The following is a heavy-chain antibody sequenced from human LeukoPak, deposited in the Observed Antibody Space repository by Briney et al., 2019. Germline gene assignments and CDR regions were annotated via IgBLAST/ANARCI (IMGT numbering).Heavy chain of an antibody. J-gene: IGHJ5*02. D-gene: IGHD1-26*01. CDR2: IHSNGYT. CDR3: TKREGPMSGSYDYFDP. CDR1: GGSISGYY. V-gene: IGHV4-4*09. Sequence: SETLSLTCTVSGGSISGYYWSWIRQPPGQGLEWIAYIHSNGYTNFNPSLKSRVTISVDTSKNQFSLKVTSVTAADTAMYYCTKREGPMSGSYDYFDPWGQGTLVTVS.